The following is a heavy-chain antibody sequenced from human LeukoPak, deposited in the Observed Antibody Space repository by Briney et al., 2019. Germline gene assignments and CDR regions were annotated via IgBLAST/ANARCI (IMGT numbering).Heavy chain of an antibody. J-gene: IGHJ3*02. Sequence: SETLSLTCTVSGGSISSGDYYWSWIRQPPGKGLEWIGYIYYSGSTYYNPSLKSRVTISVDTSKNQFSLKLSSVTAADTAVYYCARGNSGPNAFDIWGQGTMVTVSS. CDR3: ARGNSGPNAFDI. D-gene: IGHD5-12*01. V-gene: IGHV4-30-4*01. CDR1: GGSISSGDYY. CDR2: IYYSGST.